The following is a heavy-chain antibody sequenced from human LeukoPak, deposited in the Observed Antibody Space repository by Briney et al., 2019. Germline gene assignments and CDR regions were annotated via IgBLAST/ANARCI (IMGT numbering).Heavy chain of an antibody. J-gene: IGHJ6*03. CDR2: INSDGSST. D-gene: IGHD5-18*01. CDR3: ARVDTAMVNYYMDV. Sequence: GGSLRLSCAASGFTFSSYWMHWVRQAPGKGLVWVSRINSDGSSTSYADSVKGRFTISRDNAKNTLYLQMNSLRAEDTAVYYCARVDTAMVNYYMDVWGKGTTVTISS. CDR1: GFTFSSYW. V-gene: IGHV3-74*01.